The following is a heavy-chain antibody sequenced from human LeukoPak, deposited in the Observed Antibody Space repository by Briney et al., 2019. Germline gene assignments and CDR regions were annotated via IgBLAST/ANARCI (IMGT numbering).Heavy chain of an antibody. Sequence: GGSLRLSCAASGFTFSSYAMSWVRQAPGKGLEWVAVISYDGSNKYYADSVKGRFTISRDNSKNTLYLQMNSLRAEDAAVYYCARAPYYDFWSGYYGPDYWGQGTLVTVSS. CDR2: ISYDGSNK. V-gene: IGHV3-30-3*01. CDR3: ARAPYYDFWSGYYGPDY. D-gene: IGHD3-3*01. CDR1: GFTFSSYA. J-gene: IGHJ4*02.